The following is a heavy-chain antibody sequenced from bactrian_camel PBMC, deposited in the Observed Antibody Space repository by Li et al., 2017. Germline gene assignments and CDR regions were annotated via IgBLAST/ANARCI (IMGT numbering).Heavy chain of an antibody. CDR1: PRAYGTWC. D-gene: IGHD1*01. V-gene: IGHV3S1*01. Sequence: HVQLVESGGGSVQAGGSLRLSCVWSPRAYGTWCMYWFRQVLGKKRGGVAGIDTEGRTNYADSVKGRFIISKDRAQATLYLQMNNLTSEDTAMYYCATEERSLIGEPWKNAQMTRPMDYWGKGTQVTVS. CDR2: IDTEGRT. J-gene: IGHJ7*01.